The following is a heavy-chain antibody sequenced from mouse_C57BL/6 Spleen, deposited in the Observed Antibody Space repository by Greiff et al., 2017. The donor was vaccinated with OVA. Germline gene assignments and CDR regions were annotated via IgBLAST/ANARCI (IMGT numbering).Heavy chain of an antibody. Sequence: EVQVVESGGGLVKPGGSLKLSCAASGFTFSSYAMSWVRQTPEKRLEWVATISDGGSYTYYPDNVKGRFTISRDNAKNNLYLQMSHLKSEDTAMYYCARDRDYGSSRVYFDYWGQGTTLTVSS. J-gene: IGHJ2*01. CDR3: ARDRDYGSSRVYFDY. CDR2: ISDGGSYT. D-gene: IGHD1-1*01. V-gene: IGHV5-4*01. CDR1: GFTFSSYA.